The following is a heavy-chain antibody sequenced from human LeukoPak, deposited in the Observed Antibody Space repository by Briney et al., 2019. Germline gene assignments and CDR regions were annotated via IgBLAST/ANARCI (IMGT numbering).Heavy chain of an antibody. CDR3: AIEDSSSFMGRY. CDR2: INPNSGGT. J-gene: IGHJ4*02. V-gene: IGHV1-2*02. Sequence: AAVKVSCQASGYTFTSYYMHWVRQAPGQGREWMGWINPNSGGTNYAQKFQGRVTMTRDTSISTAYMELSRLRSDDTAGYYCAIEDSSSFMGRYWGQRTLVTVSS. CDR1: GYTFTSYY. D-gene: IGHD6-6*01.